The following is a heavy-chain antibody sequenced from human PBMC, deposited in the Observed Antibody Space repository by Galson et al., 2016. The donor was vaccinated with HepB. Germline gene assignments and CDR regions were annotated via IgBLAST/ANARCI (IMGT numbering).Heavy chain of an antibody. CDR1: GYPFTTNG. D-gene: IGHD5-24*01. Sequence: SVKVSCKASGYPFTTNGITWVRQAPGQGLEWMGWISAHNGDTNSPQKFQGRVTLTTDTSTRTAYMELRSLKSDDTAVYYCARERDRSLDYWGQGTLVTVS. J-gene: IGHJ4*02. CDR3: ARERDRSLDY. CDR2: ISAHNGDT. V-gene: IGHV1-18*04.